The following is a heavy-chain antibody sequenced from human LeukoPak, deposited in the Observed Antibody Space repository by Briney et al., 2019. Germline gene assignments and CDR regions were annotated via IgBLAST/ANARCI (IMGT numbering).Heavy chain of an antibody. CDR1: GVSISSYY. J-gene: IGHJ4*02. Sequence: PSETLSLTCTVSGVSISSYYWSWIRQPPGKGLEWIGYIYYSGSTNYNPSLKSRVTISVDTSKNQFSLKLSSVTAADTAVYYCARSMVRGVIVFGYWGQGTLVTVSS. D-gene: IGHD3-10*01. CDR3: ARSMVRGVIVFGY. CDR2: IYYSGST. V-gene: IGHV4-59*01.